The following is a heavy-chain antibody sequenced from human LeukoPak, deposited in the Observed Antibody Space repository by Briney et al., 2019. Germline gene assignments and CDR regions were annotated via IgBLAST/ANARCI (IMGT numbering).Heavy chain of an antibody. CDR2: IVVGSGNT. V-gene: IGHV1-58*02. J-gene: IGHJ4*02. Sequence: SVKVSCKASGFTFTSSAMQWVRQARGQRLEWVGWIVVGSGNTNYAQKFQERVTITRDMSTSTAYMELSSLRSEDTAVYYCAAGHVGYSSGWYGYWGQRTLVTVSS. CDR1: GFTFTSSA. CDR3: AAGHVGYSSGWYGY. D-gene: IGHD6-19*01.